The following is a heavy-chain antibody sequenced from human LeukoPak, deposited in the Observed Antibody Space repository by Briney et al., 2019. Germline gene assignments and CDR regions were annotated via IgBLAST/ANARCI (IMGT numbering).Heavy chain of an antibody. V-gene: IGHV1-2*02. CDR3: ARVSRYCSSTSCRILDY. CDR2: INPNSGGT. Sequence: ASVKVSCKASGYTFTGYYMHWVRQAPGQGLEWMGWINPNSGGTNYAQKFQGRVTMTRDTSISTAYMELSRLRSDDTAVYYCARVSRYCSSTSCRILDYWGQGTLVTVSP. J-gene: IGHJ4*02. CDR1: GYTFTGYY. D-gene: IGHD2-2*01.